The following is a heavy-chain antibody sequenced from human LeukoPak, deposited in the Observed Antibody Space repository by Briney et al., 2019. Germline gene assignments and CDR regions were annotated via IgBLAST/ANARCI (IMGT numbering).Heavy chain of an antibody. D-gene: IGHD3-22*01. CDR3: ARENSYYDSSGYYYGSGYFDY. J-gene: IGHJ4*02. CDR1: GGSINSYY. Sequence: SETLSLTCTVSGGSINSYYWTWIRQPPGKGLEWIGYIYYSGTTNYNPSLKSRVTISVDTSKNQFSLRLSSVTAADTAMYYCARENSYYDSSGYYYGSGYFDYWGQGTLVTVSS. CDR2: IYYSGTT. V-gene: IGHV4-59*01.